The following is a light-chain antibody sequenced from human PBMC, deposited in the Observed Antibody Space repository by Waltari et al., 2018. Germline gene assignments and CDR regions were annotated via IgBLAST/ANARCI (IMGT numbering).Light chain of an antibody. CDR1: QSVGTW. Sequence: DIQMTQSPSTLSASVRDRLTISSRASQSVGTWLAWYQQKPGKAPKLLFYMASSLDSGVPSRFSGSGSETDFSLTISSLQPDDFATDSCQQDSSFSTFGQGTTV. V-gene: IGKV1-5*03. J-gene: IGKJ2*01. CDR2: MAS. CDR3: QQDSSFST.